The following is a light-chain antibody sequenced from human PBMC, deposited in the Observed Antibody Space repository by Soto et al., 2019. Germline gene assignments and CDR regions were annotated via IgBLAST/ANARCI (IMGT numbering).Light chain of an antibody. CDR1: QTISSW. V-gene: IGKV1-5*03. J-gene: IGKJ1*01. CDR3: QQYHIYSGT. Sequence: DIQMTQSPSTLSGSVGDRVTITCRASQTISSWLAWYQQKPGKAPKLLIYKASTLQSGVPSRFSGSGSETDFTLTISSLQPEDVATYYCQQYHIYSGTFGQGTKVDIK. CDR2: KAS.